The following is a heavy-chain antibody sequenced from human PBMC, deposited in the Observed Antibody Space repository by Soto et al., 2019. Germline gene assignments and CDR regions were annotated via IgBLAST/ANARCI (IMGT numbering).Heavy chain of an antibody. CDR2: IYKSTTT. V-gene: IGHV4-30-4*01. D-gene: IGHD2-15*01. CDR1: GDSISTVDYF. CDR3: ARGRYCLTGRCFPNWFDS. Sequence: LSLTCSVSGDSISTVDYFWAWIRQPPGQALEYIGYIYKSTTTYYNPSFESRVAISLDTSKSQFSLTVTSVTAADTAVYFCARGRYCLTGRCFPNWFDSWGQGTLVTAPQ. J-gene: IGHJ5*01.